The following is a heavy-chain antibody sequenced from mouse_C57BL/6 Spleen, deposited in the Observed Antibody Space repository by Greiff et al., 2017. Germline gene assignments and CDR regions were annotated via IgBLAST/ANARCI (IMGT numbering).Heavy chain of an antibody. J-gene: IGHJ2*01. V-gene: IGHV1-80*01. CDR3: ARGSYYYGSSYFAY. CDR1: GYAFSSYW. D-gene: IGHD1-1*01. CDR2: IYPGDGDT. Sequence: QVQLQQSGAELVKPGASVKISCKASGYAFSSYWMNWVKQRPGKGLEWIGQIYPGDGDTNYNGKFKGKATLTADKSSSTAYMQLSSLTSDDSAVYFCARGSYYYGSSYFAYWCQSTTLTVSS.